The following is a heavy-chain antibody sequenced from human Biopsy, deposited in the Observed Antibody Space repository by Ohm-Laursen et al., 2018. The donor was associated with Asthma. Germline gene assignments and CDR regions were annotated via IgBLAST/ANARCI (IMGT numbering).Heavy chain of an antibody. CDR1: GFSYNTYK. CDR2: ISSHSAYI. J-gene: IGHJ3*02. Sequence: SLRLSCAAPGFSYNTYKMNWVRQAPGKGLEWVSSISSHSAYIYYADSVKGRVTISRDISKNTLSLQMNSLRAEDTAVYYCARAYGGNFFSGAFDIWGQGTMVTVSS. D-gene: IGHD4-23*01. CDR3: ARAYGGNFFSGAFDI. V-gene: IGHV3-21*04.